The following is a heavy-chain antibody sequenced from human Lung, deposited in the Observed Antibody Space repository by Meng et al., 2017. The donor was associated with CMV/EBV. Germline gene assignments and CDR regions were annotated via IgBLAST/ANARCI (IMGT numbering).Heavy chain of an antibody. Sequence: GESXKISCAASGFTFDNHGMHWVRQAPGKGLEWVSLICWDGGSTSYAVSVNGRFTISRDNSKNSLFLQMISLRPEDSDLYYCAKDHDSSWRIMDVWGQGTTVTVSS. CDR2: ICWDGGST. V-gene: IGHV3-43D*03. D-gene: IGHD3-22*01. J-gene: IGHJ6*02. CDR1: GFTFDNHG. CDR3: AKDHDSSWRIMDV.